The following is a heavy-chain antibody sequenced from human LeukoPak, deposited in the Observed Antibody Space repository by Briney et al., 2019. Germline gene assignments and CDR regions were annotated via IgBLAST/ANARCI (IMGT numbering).Heavy chain of an antibody. Sequence: PGGSLRLSCSASGFTFSSYAMHWVRQAPGKGLEFVSAISSNGGSTYYADSVKGRFTISRDNSKNTLYLQMSSLRAEDTAVYYCVNQKRPGGDYGFDYWGQGTLVTVSS. J-gene: IGHJ4*02. CDR1: GFTFSSYA. CDR2: ISSNGGST. CDR3: VNQKRPGGDYGFDY. D-gene: IGHD4-17*01. V-gene: IGHV3-64D*06.